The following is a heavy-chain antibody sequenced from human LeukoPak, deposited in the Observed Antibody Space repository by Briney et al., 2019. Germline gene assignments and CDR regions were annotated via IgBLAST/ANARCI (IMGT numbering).Heavy chain of an antibody. D-gene: IGHD4-17*01. J-gene: IGHJ4*02. CDR3: ARGPIWNTVSRTGVLLNY. V-gene: IGHV1-8*01. CDR2: MNPNSGNT. Sequence: ASVKVSCRASGHTFTSYDINWVRQATGQGLEWMGWMNPNSGNTGYAQKFQGRVTMTRNTSISTAYMELSSLRSEDTAVYYCARGPIWNTVSRTGVLLNYWGQGTLVTVSS. CDR1: GHTFTSYD.